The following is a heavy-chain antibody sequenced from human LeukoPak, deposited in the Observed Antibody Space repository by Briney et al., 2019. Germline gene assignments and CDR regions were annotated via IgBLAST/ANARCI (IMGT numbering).Heavy chain of an antibody. D-gene: IGHD3-10*01. V-gene: IGHV1-2*02. CDR2: INPNSGGT. Sequence: ASVKVSCKASGYTFTGYYMHWVRQAPGQGLEWMGWINPNSGGTNYAQKFQGRVTMTRDTSISTAYMELSRLRSDDTAVYYCARGYYGSGGYWFDPWGQGTLVTVSS. CDR3: ARGYYGSGGYWFDP. CDR1: GYTFTGYY. J-gene: IGHJ5*02.